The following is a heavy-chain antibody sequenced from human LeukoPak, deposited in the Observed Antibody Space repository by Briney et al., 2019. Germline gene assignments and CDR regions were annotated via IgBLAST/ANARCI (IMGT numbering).Heavy chain of an antibody. J-gene: IGHJ4*02. CDR3: AKRGDDFWSGYYTYYFDY. Sequence: GGSLRLSCAASGFTFDDYAMHWVRQAPGKGLEWVSLISGDGGSTYYADSVKGRFTISRDNSKNSLYLQMNSLRAEDTAVYYCAKRGDDFWSGYYTYYFDYWGQGTLVTVSS. CDR2: ISGDGGST. CDR1: GFTFDDYA. D-gene: IGHD3-3*01. V-gene: IGHV3-43*02.